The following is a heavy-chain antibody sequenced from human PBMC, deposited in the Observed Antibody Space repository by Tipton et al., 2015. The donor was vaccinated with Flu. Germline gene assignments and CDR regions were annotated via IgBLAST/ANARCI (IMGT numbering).Heavy chain of an antibody. CDR1: GYIFTNYW. J-gene: IGHJ4*02. D-gene: IGHD2-21*01. CDR2: IYPGDSDI. Sequence: QLVQSGADVKKPGESLKISCKGSGYIFTNYWIGWVRQMPGKGLEWMGMIYPGDSDIRYGPSSQGQVTMSVDNSISTVYLQWSSQETSDTAVYYCVRPATAYDSDDYWGQGILVTVSS. CDR3: VRPATAYDSDDY. V-gene: IGHV5-51*03.